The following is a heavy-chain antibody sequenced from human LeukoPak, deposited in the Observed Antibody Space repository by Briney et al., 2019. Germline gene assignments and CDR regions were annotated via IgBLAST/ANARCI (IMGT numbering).Heavy chain of an antibody. CDR1: GITFSNYA. CDR3: AKVRRSYRNDY. V-gene: IGHV3-23*01. D-gene: IGHD1-26*01. CDR2: ISDRDGST. Sequence: PGGSLRLSCAVSGITFSNYAMSWVRQAPGKGLEWVSAISDRDGSTYYADSVKGRFTMSRDNSKNTLYLQMNSLRAEDTAVYYCAKVRRSYRNDYWGQGTLVTVSS. J-gene: IGHJ4*02.